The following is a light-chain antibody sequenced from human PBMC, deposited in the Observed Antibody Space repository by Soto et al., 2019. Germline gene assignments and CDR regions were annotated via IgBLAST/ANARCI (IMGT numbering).Light chain of an antibody. CDR2: ESS. CDR3: QQYNNWPRT. CDR1: QNVANY. J-gene: IGKJ1*01. V-gene: IGKV3-11*01. Sequence: EIVLTQSPATLPLSPGERATLSCRASQNVANYLDWYQQKPGQAPRLLIYESSNRATGIAARFSGSGSGTDFTLTISSLQSEDFAVYYCQQYNNWPRTFGQGTKV.